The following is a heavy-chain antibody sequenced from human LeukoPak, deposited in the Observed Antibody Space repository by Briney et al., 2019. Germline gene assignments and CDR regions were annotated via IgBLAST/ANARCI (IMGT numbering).Heavy chain of an antibody. J-gene: IGHJ4*02. V-gene: IGHV4-61*02. D-gene: IGHD6-13*01. Sequence: SETLSLTCTVSGGSISSGSYYWSWIRQPAGKGLEWIGRIYTSGSTNYNPSLKSRVTISVDTSKNQFSLKLSSVTAADTAVYYCARGGYSSSWYVGTEDYWGQGTLVTVSS. CDR2: IYTSGST. CDR1: GGSISSGSYY. CDR3: ARGGYSSSWYVGTEDY.